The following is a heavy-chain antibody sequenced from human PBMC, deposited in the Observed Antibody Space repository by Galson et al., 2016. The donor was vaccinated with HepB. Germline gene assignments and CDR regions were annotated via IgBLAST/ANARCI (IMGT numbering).Heavy chain of an antibody. J-gene: IGHJ5*02. V-gene: IGHV7-4-1*02. CDR2: INTNTGDP. D-gene: IGHD2-2*01. CDR3: ATYPPSTSRTWFDP. Sequence: SVKVSCKASGYSFTSVVMNWVRQAPGQGPEFMGWINTNTGDPMYAPGFTGRFVFSLDTSASTAYLEITTLKTEDTAVYFCATYPPSTSRTWFDPWGQGTLVTVSS. CDR1: GYSFTSVV.